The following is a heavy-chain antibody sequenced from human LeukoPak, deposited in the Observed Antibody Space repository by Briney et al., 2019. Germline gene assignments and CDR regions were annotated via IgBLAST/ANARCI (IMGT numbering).Heavy chain of an antibody. J-gene: IGHJ3*02. CDR2: INHSGST. D-gene: IGHD6-13*01. V-gene: IGHV4-34*01. CDR3: AREAGSSWSRGLDI. Sequence: PSETLSLTCAVYGGSFSGYYWSWIRQPPGKGLEWIGEINHSGSTNYNPSLKSRVTISVDTSKNQFSLNLSSVTAADTAVYYCAREAGSSWSRGLDIWGQGTVVTVSS. CDR1: GGSFSGYY.